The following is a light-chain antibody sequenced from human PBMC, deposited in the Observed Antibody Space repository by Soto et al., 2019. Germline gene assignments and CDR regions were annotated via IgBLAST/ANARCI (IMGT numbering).Light chain of an antibody. J-gene: IGKJ1*01. CDR1: QDISYY. Sequence: DIQMTQSPSSLSASVGDRVTITCRASQDISYYLAWFQQKPGKSPRSLIYAASNLESGVPSRFSGSRSGTDFTLTISSLQPEDFATYYCQQYKNYPPTFGQGTKVEIK. V-gene: IGKV1-16*01. CDR2: AAS. CDR3: QQYKNYPPT.